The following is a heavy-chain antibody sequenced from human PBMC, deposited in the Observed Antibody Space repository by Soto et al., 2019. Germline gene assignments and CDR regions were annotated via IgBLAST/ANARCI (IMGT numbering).Heavy chain of an antibody. J-gene: IGHJ5*02. D-gene: IGHD4-17*01. CDR3: ARDLYGEGWFDP. V-gene: IGHV4-61*01. Sequence: QVQLQESGPGLVKPSETLSLTCTVSGGSGSSGSYYWSWIRQPPVKGLEWIGYIYYSGSTNYNPSLKSRVTISVDTSKNQFSLKLSSVTAADTAVYYCARDLYGEGWFDPWGQGTLVTVSS. CDR1: GGSGSSGSYY. CDR2: IYYSGST.